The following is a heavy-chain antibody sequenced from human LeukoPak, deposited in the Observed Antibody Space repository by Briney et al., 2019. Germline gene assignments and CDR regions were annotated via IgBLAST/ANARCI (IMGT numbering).Heavy chain of an antibody. CDR3: ASWKPERLFDY. Sequence: SETLSLTCAVYGGSFSGYYWSWIRQPPGKGLEWIGEINHSGSTNYNPSLRSRVTISVDTSKNQFSLKLSSVTAADTAAYYCASWKPERLFDYWGQGTLVTVSS. D-gene: IGHD1-1*01. J-gene: IGHJ4*02. CDR1: GGSFSGYY. CDR2: INHSGST. V-gene: IGHV4-34*01.